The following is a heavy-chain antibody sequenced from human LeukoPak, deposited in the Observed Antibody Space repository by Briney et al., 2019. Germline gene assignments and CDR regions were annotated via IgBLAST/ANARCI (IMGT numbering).Heavy chain of an antibody. V-gene: IGHV5-51*01. Sequence: GESLKISCKGSGYSFTSYWIGWVRQMPGKGLEWMRIIYPGDSDTRYSPSFQGLVTISADKSISTAYLQRSSLRASDTAMYYCARQPYHGYYFDYWGQGTLVTVSS. J-gene: IGHJ4*02. CDR1: GYSFTSYW. CDR3: ARQPYHGYYFDY. D-gene: IGHD3-22*01. CDR2: IYPGDSDT.